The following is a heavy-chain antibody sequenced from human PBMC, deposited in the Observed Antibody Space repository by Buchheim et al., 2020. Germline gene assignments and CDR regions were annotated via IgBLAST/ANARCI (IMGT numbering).Heavy chain of an antibody. CDR2: IKQDGSEK. J-gene: IGHJ6*02. Sequence: EVQLVESGGGLVQPGGSLRLSCAASGFTFSSYWMSWVRQAPGKGLEWVANIKQDGSEKYYVDSVKGRFTISRDNAKNSLYLQMNSLRAEDTAVYYCARVDGAYDFWSGYYTSYYYYGMDVWGQGTT. CDR3: ARVDGAYDFWSGYYTSYYYYGMDV. CDR1: GFTFSSYW. D-gene: IGHD3-3*01. V-gene: IGHV3-7*01.